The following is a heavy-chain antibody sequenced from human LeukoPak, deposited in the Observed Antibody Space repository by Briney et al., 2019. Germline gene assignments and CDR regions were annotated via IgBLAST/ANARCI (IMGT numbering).Heavy chain of an antibody. V-gene: IGHV3-73*01. J-gene: IGHJ4*02. CDR3: TSPGTSGIDY. Sequence: PGGSLRLSCAASGFTFSGSAMHWVRQASGKGLEWVGRIRSKANSCATAYAASVKGRFTISRDDSKNTAYLQMNSLKTEDTAVYYCTSPGTSGIDYWGQGTLVTVSS. CDR1: GFTFSGSA. D-gene: IGHD2-2*01. CDR2: IRSKANSCAT.